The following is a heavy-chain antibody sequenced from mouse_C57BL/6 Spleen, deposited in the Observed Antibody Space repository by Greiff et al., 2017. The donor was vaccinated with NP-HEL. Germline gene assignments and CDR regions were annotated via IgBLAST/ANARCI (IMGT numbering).Heavy chain of an antibody. CDR1: GFTFSDYG. CDR3: ARHDYYYYAMDY. CDR2: ISSGSSTI. J-gene: IGHJ4*01. V-gene: IGHV5-17*01. Sequence: EVKVVESGGGLVKPGGSLKLSCAASGFTFSDYGMHWVRQAPEKGLEWVAYISSGSSTIYYADTVKGRFTISRDNAKNTLFLQMTSLRSEDTAMYYCARHDYYYYAMDYWGQGTSVTVSS. D-gene: IGHD2-4*01.